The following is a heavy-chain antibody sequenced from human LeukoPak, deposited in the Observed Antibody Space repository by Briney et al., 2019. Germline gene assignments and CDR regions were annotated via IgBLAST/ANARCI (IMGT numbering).Heavy chain of an antibody. D-gene: IGHD6-19*01. CDR1: GFTFSSYE. V-gene: IGHV3-48*03. CDR3: AKSPVAALLWYYFDY. J-gene: IGHJ4*02. CDR2: ISSSGSTI. Sequence: GGSLRLSCAASGFTFSSYEMNWVRQAPGKGLEWVSYISSSGSTIYYADSVKGRFTISRDNAKNSLYLQMNSLRTEDMALYYCAKSPVAALLWYYFDYWGQGTLVTVSS.